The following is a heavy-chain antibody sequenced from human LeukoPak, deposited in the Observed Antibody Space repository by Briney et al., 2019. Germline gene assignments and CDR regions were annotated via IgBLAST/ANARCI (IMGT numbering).Heavy chain of an antibody. CDR2: IYYSGST. CDR3: ARYERWWSGYPNGDFDY. D-gene: IGHD3-3*01. Sequence: PSETLSLTCTVSGGSISSGGYYWSWIRQHPGKGLEWIGYIYYSGSTYYNPSLKSRVTISVDTSKNQFSLKLSSVTAADTAVYYCARYERWWSGYPNGDFDYWGQGTLVTVSS. CDR1: GGSISSGGYY. J-gene: IGHJ4*02. V-gene: IGHV4-31*03.